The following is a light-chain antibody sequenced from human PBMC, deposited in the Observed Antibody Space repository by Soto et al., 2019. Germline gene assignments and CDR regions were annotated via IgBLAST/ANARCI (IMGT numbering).Light chain of an antibody. CDR1: QSVSSSY. Sequence: EIVLTQSPGTLSLSPGERATLSCRASQSVSSSYLAWYQQKPGQAPRLLIYGASYRATGIPDRFSGRGSGTAFTLTISRLEPEDFAVYYCQQYDDSLSSFTFGQGTNLEIK. J-gene: IGKJ2*01. CDR2: GAS. V-gene: IGKV3-20*01. CDR3: QQYDDSLSSFT.